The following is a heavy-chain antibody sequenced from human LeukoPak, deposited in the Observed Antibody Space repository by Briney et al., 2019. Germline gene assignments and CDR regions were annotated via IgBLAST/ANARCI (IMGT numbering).Heavy chain of an antibody. CDR1: GDSISSYY. D-gene: IGHD2-2*01. Sequence: SETLSLTCTVSGDSISSYYWSWIRQPPGKGLEWIGYIYYSGSTNYNPSLKSRVTMSVDTSKNQFSLKVSSVTAADTAVYYCARDADQYYLDYWGQGTLVTVSS. J-gene: IGHJ4*02. CDR2: IYYSGST. CDR3: ARDADQYYLDY. V-gene: IGHV4-59*01.